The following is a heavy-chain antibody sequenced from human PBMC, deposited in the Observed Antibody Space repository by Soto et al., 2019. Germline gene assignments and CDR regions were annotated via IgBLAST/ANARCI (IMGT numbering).Heavy chain of an antibody. CDR3: ARAPDIPPIVVVTASTRFDP. V-gene: IGHV4-30-4*01. CDR1: GGSISSGDYY. J-gene: IGHJ5*02. D-gene: IGHD2-21*02. Sequence: QVQLQESGPGLVKPSQTLSLTCTVSGGSISSGDYYWSWIRQPPGKGLEWIGYIYYSGSTYYNPSLKSRVTISVDTSKNQFSLKLSSVTAADTAVYYCARAPDIPPIVVVTASTRFDPWGQGTLVTVSS. CDR2: IYYSGST.